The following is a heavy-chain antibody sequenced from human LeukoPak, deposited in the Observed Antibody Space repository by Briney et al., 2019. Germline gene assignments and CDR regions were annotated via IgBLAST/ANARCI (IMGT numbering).Heavy chain of an antibody. CDR1: GFTFSSYE. Sequence: GGSLRLSCAASGFTFSSYEMNWVRQAPGEVLEWVSYISSSGSTIYYADSVKGRFAISRDNAKNSLYLQMNSLRAEDTALYYCAKDYYGDYGSFDYWGQGTLVTVSS. V-gene: IGHV3-48*03. D-gene: IGHD4-17*01. J-gene: IGHJ4*02. CDR3: AKDYYGDYGSFDY. CDR2: ISSSGSTI.